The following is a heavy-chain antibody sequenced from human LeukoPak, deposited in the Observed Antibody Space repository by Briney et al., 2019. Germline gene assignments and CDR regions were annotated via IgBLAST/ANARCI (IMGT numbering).Heavy chain of an antibody. Sequence: PGRSLRLSCTASGFTFGDYAMSWVRQAPGKGLEWVANIKQDGSEKYYVDSVKGRFTISRDNAKNSLYLQMNSLRAEDTAVYYCARSGWYSFDAFDIWGQGTMVTVSS. D-gene: IGHD6-19*01. V-gene: IGHV3-7*01. J-gene: IGHJ3*02. CDR1: GFTFGDYA. CDR2: IKQDGSEK. CDR3: ARSGWYSFDAFDI.